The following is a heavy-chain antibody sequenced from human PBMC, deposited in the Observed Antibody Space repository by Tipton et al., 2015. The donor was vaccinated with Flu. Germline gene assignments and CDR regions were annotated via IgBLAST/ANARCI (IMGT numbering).Heavy chain of an antibody. CDR2: IYYSVST. V-gene: IGHV4-31*02. CDR1: GFTFSDDY. Sequence: LRLSCAASGFTFSDDYMSWIRQAPGKGLEWIGYIYYSVSTYYNPSLKSRVTISVDTSKNQFSLKLSSVTAADTAVYYCAREYQLGMEGYNFDYWGQGTLVTVST. CDR3: AREYQLGMEGYNFDY. D-gene: IGHD7-27*01. J-gene: IGHJ4*02.